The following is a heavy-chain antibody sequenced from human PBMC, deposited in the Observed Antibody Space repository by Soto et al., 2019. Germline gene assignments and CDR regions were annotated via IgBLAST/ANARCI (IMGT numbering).Heavy chain of an antibody. D-gene: IGHD5-18*01. CDR1: GFTFSSYA. CDR3: VRSKGGYSYGTPFDY. Sequence: GGSLRLSCAASGFTFSSYAMHWVRQAPGKGLEWVAVILYDGSNKYYADSVKGRFTTSRDNAKNTLYLQMNSLRPEDTALYYCVRSKGGYSYGTPFDYWGQGTLVTVSS. V-gene: IGHV3-30-3*01. CDR2: ILYDGSNK. J-gene: IGHJ4*02.